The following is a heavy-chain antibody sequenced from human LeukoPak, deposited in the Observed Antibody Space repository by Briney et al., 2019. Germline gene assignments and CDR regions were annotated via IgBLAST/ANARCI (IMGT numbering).Heavy chain of an antibody. CDR1: GGTFSSYA. CDR3: ARTLHYYDSSGFAY. J-gene: IGHJ4*02. CDR2: IIPIFGIA. V-gene: IGHV1-69*04. D-gene: IGHD3-22*01. Sequence: SVKVSCKASGGTFSSYAISWVRQAPGQGLEWVGRIIPIFGIANYAQKFQGRVTITADKSTSTAYMELSSLRSEDTAVYYCARTLHYYDSSGFAYWGQGTLVTVSS.